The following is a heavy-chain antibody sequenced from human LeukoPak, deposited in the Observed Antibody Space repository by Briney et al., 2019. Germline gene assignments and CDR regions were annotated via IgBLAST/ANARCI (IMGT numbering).Heavy chain of an antibody. V-gene: IGHV3-21*04. CDR3: ARDGHYYDSSGPTPGWVSYDAFDI. J-gene: IGHJ3*02. Sequence: GGSLRLSCAASGFTFSTYSMNWVRQAQGKGLEWVSSISSSGSYIYYADSVKGRFTISRDNAKNSLYLQMNSLRAEDTALYYCARDGHYYDSSGPTPGWVSYDAFDIWGQGTMVTVSS. D-gene: IGHD3-22*01. CDR1: GFTFSTYS. CDR2: ISSSGSYI.